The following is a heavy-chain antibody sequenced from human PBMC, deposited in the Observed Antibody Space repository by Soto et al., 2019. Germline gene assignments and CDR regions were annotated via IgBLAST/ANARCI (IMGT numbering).Heavy chain of an antibody. Sequence: GGSLRLSCAASGFTFSSYSMNWVRQAPGKGLEWVSSISSSSSYIYYADSVKGRFTISRDNAKNSLYLQMNSLRAEDTAVYYCARGGIQLWLVINWFDPWGQGTLVTVSS. D-gene: IGHD5-18*01. J-gene: IGHJ5*02. V-gene: IGHV3-21*01. CDR1: GFTFSSYS. CDR2: ISSSSSYI. CDR3: ARGGIQLWLVINWFDP.